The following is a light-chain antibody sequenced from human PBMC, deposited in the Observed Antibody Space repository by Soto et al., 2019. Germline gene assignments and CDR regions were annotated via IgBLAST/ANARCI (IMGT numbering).Light chain of an antibody. V-gene: IGLV1-40*01. Sequence: QSVLTQPPSVSGAPGQTVTISCTGSSSNIGAGYDVHWYQQLPGTAPKLLIYANTNRPSGVPDRFSGSKSGTSASLAIIGLQAEDEADYYCQSYDSSLSGYVFGTGTKVTVL. CDR3: QSYDSSLSGYV. CDR2: ANT. J-gene: IGLJ1*01. CDR1: SSNIGAGYD.